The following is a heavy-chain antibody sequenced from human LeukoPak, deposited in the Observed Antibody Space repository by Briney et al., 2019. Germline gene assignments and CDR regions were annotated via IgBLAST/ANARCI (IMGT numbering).Heavy chain of an antibody. CDR2: INHSGST. Sequence: SETLSLTCAVYGGSFSGYYWSWIRQPPGKGLEWIGEINHSGSTNYNPSLKSRVTISVDTSKNQFSLKLSSVTAADTAVYYCARGLDQYGSGSYYNAYWGQGTLVTVSS. V-gene: IGHV4-34*01. CDR3: ARGLDQYGSGSYYNAY. J-gene: IGHJ4*02. D-gene: IGHD3-10*01. CDR1: GGSFSGYY.